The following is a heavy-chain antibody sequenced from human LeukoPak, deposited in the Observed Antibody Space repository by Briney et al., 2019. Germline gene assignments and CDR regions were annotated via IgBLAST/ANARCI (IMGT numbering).Heavy chain of an antibody. CDR3: ASSAGKVMGYYYGMDV. D-gene: IGHD6-19*01. CDR2: MNPNSGNT. V-gene: IGHV1-8*01. CDR1: GYTFTSYD. Sequence: ASVKVSCKASGYTFTSYDINWVRQATGQGLEWTGWMNPNSGNTGYAQKFQGRVTMTRNTSISTAYMELSSLRSEDTAVYYCASSAGKVMGYYYGMDVWGQGTTVTVSS. J-gene: IGHJ6*02.